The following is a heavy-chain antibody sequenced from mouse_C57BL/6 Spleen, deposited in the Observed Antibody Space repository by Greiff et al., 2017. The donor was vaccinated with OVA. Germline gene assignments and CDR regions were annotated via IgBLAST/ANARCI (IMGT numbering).Heavy chain of an antibody. Sequence: EVQLQQSGPGLVKPSQSLSLTCSVTGYSITSGYYWNWIRQFPGNKLEWMGYLSYDGSNNYNPSLKNRISITRDTSKNQFFLKLNSVTTEDTATDYCSRRTYYSNYDWYFDVWGTGTTVTVSS. V-gene: IGHV3-6*01. CDR2: LSYDGSN. CDR1: GYSITSGYY. D-gene: IGHD2-5*01. CDR3: SRRTYYSNYDWYFDV. J-gene: IGHJ1*03.